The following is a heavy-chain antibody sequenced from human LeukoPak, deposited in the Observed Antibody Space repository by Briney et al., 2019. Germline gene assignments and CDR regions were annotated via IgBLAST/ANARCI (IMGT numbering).Heavy chain of an antibody. CDR2: ISYSGST. CDR1: GGSVSSYF. CDR3: ARHYGP. V-gene: IGHV4-59*08. D-gene: IGHD3-10*01. J-gene: IGHJ4*02. Sequence: SETLSLTCTVSGGSVSSYFWYWIRQPPGKGLECIGFISYSGSTDYSPSLKSRVTMSVDTSKNQFSLKLNSVTATDTAVYYCARHYGPWGQGTLVTVSS.